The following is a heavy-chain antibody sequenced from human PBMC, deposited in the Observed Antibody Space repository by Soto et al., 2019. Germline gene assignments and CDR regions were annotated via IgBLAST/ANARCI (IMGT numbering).Heavy chain of an antibody. CDR1: GDSVSINSAA. V-gene: IGHV6-1*01. CDR3: ARVMGIFGVVGYYYYGMDV. D-gene: IGHD3-3*01. Sequence: SQTLSLTCAISGDSVSINSAAWNLIRQSPSRGLEWLGRTYYRSKWYNDYAVSVKSRITINPDTSKNQFSLQLNSVTPEDTAVYYCARVMGIFGVVGYYYYGMDVWGQGTTVTVSS. J-gene: IGHJ6*02. CDR2: TYYRSKWYN.